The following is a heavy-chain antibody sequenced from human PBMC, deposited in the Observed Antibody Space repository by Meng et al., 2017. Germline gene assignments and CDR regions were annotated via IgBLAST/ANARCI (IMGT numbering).Heavy chain of an antibody. CDR1: GYTFTGYY. CDR3: ARTYSSGWYDEDY. V-gene: IGHV1-2*06. J-gene: IGHJ4*02. CDR2: INPNSGGT. Sequence: QGQLVQSGGEVEKPGASVKVSCKASGYTFTGYYMHWVRQAPGQGLEWMGRINPNSGGTNYAQKFQGRVTMTRDTSISTAYMELSRLRSDDTAVYYCARTYSSGWYDEDYWGQGTLVTVSS. D-gene: IGHD6-19*01.